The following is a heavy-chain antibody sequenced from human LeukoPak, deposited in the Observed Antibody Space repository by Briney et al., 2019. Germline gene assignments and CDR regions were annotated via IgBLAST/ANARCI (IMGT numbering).Heavy chain of an antibody. V-gene: IGHV4-39*01. CDR1: GGSISSSYYY. J-gene: IGHJ4*02. Sequence: PSETLSLTCTVSGGSISSSYYYWGWIRQPPGKGLEWIGNFHYSGSTYYNPSLKSRVTISVDTSKNQFSLRLSSVTAADTAVYYCARQVTFGYAYAYYFDYWGQGTLVTVSS. D-gene: IGHD3-16*01. CDR3: ARQVTFGYAYAYYFDY. CDR2: FHYSGST.